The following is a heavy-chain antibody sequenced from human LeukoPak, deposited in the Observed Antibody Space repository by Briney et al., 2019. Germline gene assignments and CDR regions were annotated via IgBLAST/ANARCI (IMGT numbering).Heavy chain of an antibody. D-gene: IGHD2-15*01. V-gene: IGHV3-48*04. J-gene: IGHJ4*02. CDR2: ISHDSAII. CDR3: VRDNPRCCGVVPANIDDY. Sequence: GGSLRLSCAASGFTFRKDSMNWVRQAPGKGLEWISYISHDSAIIYYADSVRGRFTMSRDNAKNSLYLQMHSLRAEDTAVYYCVRDNPRCCGVVPANIDDYWGQGTLVTVSS. CDR1: GFTFRKDS.